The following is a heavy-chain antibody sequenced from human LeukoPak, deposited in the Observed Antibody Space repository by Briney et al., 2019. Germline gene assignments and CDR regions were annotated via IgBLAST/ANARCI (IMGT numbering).Heavy chain of an antibody. CDR1: GGSISSYY. Sequence: SETLSLTCTVSGGSISSYYWSWIRQPPGKGLEWIGNIFYSGSTNYNPSLKGRLTIPVDTSKNQFSLKLSSVTAADTAVYYCARVSIAAAGPHRYYGMDVWGQGTTVTVSS. V-gene: IGHV4-59*01. D-gene: IGHD6-13*01. CDR2: IFYSGST. J-gene: IGHJ6*02. CDR3: ARVSIAAAGPHRYYGMDV.